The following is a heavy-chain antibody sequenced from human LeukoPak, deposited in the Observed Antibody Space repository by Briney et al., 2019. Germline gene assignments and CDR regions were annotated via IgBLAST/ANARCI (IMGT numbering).Heavy chain of an antibody. J-gene: IGHJ4*02. CDR3: AKSGGSNYFDH. Sequence: GGSLRLSCAVSGFTLTSYWMHWVRQAPGKGLVWVSRINSDGSSTIYEDSVKGRFPISRDHAMQTLHLQMNSLRAEDTGVYYCAKSGGSNYFDHWGQGILVTVSS. D-gene: IGHD3-10*01. CDR2: INSDGSST. CDR1: GFTLTSYW. V-gene: IGHV3-74*01.